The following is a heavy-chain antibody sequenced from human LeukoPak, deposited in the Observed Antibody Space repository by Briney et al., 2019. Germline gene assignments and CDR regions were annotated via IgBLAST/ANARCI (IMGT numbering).Heavy chain of an antibody. V-gene: IGHV1-2*02. D-gene: IGHD6-6*01. CDR1: GYTFTDYY. Sequence: ASVKVSCKASGYTFTDYYMHWVRQAPGQGLEWMGWINPNSGGTNFAQKFQGRVAMTRDTSISTGYMELGSLRSDDTAVYYCARARWQLVPYFDSWGQGTLVTVSS. J-gene: IGHJ4*02. CDR3: ARARWQLVPYFDS. CDR2: INPNSGGT.